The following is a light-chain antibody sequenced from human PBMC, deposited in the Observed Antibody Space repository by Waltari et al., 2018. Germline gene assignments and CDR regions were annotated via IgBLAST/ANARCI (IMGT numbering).Light chain of an antibody. CDR1: QSVGRS. Sequence: EILLTQSPGTLSLSPGERATLSCRAGQSVGRSLAWYQQKPGQPPRLLIYGSSNRATGTPDRFSGGGSGTDFSLTISRLEPEDVAVYYCQHYVSLPVTFGQRTKVEIK. V-gene: IGKV3-20*01. CDR3: QHYVSLPVT. CDR2: GSS. J-gene: IGKJ1*01.